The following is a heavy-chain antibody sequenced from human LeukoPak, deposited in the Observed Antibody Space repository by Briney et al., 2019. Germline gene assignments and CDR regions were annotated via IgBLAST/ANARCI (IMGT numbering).Heavy chain of an antibody. V-gene: IGHV3-7*05. J-gene: IGHJ4*02. CDR3: ARFGYSYGAFDY. CDR2: IKPDGSEN. Sequence: GGSLRLSCAASGFTFSSYWMSWVRQAPGKGLEWVANIKPDGSENYYVDPVKGRFTISRDNTKNSLYLQMDSLRAEDTAVYYCARFGYSYGAFDYWGQGTLVTVSS. CDR1: GFTFSSYW. D-gene: IGHD5-18*01.